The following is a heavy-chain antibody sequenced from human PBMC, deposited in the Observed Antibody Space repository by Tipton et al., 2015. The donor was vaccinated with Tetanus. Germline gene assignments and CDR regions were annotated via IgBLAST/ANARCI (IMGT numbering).Heavy chain of an antibody. D-gene: IGHD6-13*01. Sequence: TLSLTCTVSGGSISTYHWNWIRQFPGKGLEWIGYIYYSGSTNYNPSLKSRVTISVDTSKNQFSLKLSSVTAADTAVYYCARSEQQLVRGYYYYYYMDVWGKGTTVTVSS. J-gene: IGHJ6*03. CDR2: IYYSGST. CDR3: ARSEQQLVRGYYYYYYMDV. CDR1: GGSISTYH. V-gene: IGHV4-59*01.